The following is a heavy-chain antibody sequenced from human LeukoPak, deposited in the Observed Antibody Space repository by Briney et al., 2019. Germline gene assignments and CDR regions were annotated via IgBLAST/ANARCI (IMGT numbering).Heavy chain of an antibody. Sequence: SETLSLTCTVSGSSISSYYWSWIRQPPGKGLEWIGYIYYSGSTNYNPSLKSRVTISVDTSKNQFSLKLSSVTAADTAVYYCARLTGSYYGEYWGQGTLVTVSS. CDR3: ARLTGSYYGEY. CDR2: IYYSGST. CDR1: GSSISSYY. D-gene: IGHD1-26*01. V-gene: IGHV4-59*01. J-gene: IGHJ4*02.